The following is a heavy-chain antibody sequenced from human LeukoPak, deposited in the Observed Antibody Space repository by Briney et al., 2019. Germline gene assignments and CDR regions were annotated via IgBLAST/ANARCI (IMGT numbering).Heavy chain of an antibody. D-gene: IGHD5-12*01. CDR1: GGSFSGYY. CDR2: INHSGST. CDR3: ARGWLENWFDP. V-gene: IGHV4-34*01. J-gene: IGHJ5*02. Sequence: SETLSLTCAVYGGSFSGYYWSWIRQPPGKGLEWIGEINHSGSTNYNPSLKSRVTISVDTSKNQFSLKLSSVTAADTAVYYCARGWLENWFDPWGQGTLVTVSS.